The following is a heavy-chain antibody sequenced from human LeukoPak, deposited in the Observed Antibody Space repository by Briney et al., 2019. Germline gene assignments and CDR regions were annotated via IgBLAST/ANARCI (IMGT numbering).Heavy chain of an antibody. CDR3: VKRPYCSGGSCYSLDY. V-gene: IGHV3-53*05. Sequence: GGSLRLSCAASGFTVSSNYMNWVRQAPGKGLEWVSVIYTGGNTYYADSVKGRFTISRDNSKNTLYLQMSSLRAEDTAVYYCVKRPYCSGGSCYSLDYWGQGTLVTVSS. D-gene: IGHD2-15*01. CDR2: IYTGGNT. CDR1: GFTVSSNY. J-gene: IGHJ4*02.